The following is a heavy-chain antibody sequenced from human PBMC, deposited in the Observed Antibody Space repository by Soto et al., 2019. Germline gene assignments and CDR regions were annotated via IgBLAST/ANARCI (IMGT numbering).Heavy chain of an antibody. Sequence: SVKVSCKASGGTFSSYAISWVRQAPGQGLEWMGGIIPIFGTANYAQKFQGRVTITADKSTSTAYMELSSLRSEDTAVYYCARDHYDSSGPRIWGQGTLVTVYS. CDR2: IIPIFGTA. V-gene: IGHV1-69*06. D-gene: IGHD3-22*01. CDR3: ARDHYDSSGPRI. CDR1: GGTFSSYA. J-gene: IGHJ4*02.